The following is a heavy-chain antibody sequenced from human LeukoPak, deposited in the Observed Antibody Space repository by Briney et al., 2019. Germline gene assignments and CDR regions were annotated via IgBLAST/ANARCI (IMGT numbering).Heavy chain of an antibody. D-gene: IGHD2-2*01. CDR3: ARQSSLIVVVPAAIDYYYGMDV. CDR1: GYSFTSYW. Sequence: GESLKISCKGSGYSFTSYWIGWVRQMPGKGLEGMGIIYPGDSDTRYSPSFQGQVTISADKSISTAYLQWSSLKASDTAMYYCARQSSLIVVVPAAIDYYYGMDVWGQGTTVTVSS. CDR2: IYPGDSDT. J-gene: IGHJ6*02. V-gene: IGHV5-51*01.